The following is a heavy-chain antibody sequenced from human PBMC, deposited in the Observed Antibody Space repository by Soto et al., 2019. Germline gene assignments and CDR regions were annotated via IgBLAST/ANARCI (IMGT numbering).Heavy chain of an antibody. J-gene: IGHJ5*02. V-gene: IGHV4-59*08. D-gene: IGHD3-10*01. Sequence: PSETLSLTCSVSGDSMSNYYWSWIRQPPGKGLEWIGYIYSSGTTNNNPSLKSRITISVDTSTNQFSLKLTSVTAADTAVYFCARFYGSDFDPWGQGTLVTVSS. CDR2: IYSSGTT. CDR3: ARFYGSDFDP. CDR1: GDSMSNYY.